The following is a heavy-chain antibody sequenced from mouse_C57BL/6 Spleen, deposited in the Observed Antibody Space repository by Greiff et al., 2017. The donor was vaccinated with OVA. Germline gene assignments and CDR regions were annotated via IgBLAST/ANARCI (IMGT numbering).Heavy chain of an antibody. CDR1: GFTFSSYA. J-gene: IGHJ3*01. V-gene: IGHV5-9-1*02. CDR2: ISSGGDYI. D-gene: IGHD2-5*01. CDR3: TRDHYSKAFAY. Sequence: EVKLMESGAGLVKPGGSLKLSCAASGFTFSSYAMSWVRQTPEKRLEWVAYISSGGDYIYYADTVKGRFTISRDNARNTLYLQMSSLKSEDTAMYYCTRDHYSKAFAYWGQGTLVTVSA.